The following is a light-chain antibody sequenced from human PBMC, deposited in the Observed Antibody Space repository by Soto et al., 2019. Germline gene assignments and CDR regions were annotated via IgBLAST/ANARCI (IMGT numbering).Light chain of an antibody. CDR1: QSVSSTY. V-gene: IGKV3-20*01. CDR3: QQYGSPPFT. Sequence: EIVLTQSPATLSLSPGERATLSCRASQSVSSTYVGWYQQHPGQPPRLLMSGTSNRATGTPDRFSGSGSGTDFTLTISRLEPEDFAVYYCQQYGSPPFTFGQGTRLEIK. CDR2: GTS. J-gene: IGKJ5*01.